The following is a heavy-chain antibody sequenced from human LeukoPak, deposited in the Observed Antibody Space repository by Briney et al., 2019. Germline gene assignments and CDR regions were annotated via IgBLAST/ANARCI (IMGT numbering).Heavy chain of an antibody. V-gene: IGHV4-34*01. D-gene: IGHD3-10*01. CDR3: ARQTHYYGSGSYWSYYYYMDV. CDR1: GGSFRGYY. Sequence: PSETLSLTCAVYGGSFRGYYWSWIRQPPGKGLEWIGEINHSGSTNYNPSLKSRVTISVDTSKNQFSLKLSSVTAADTAVYYCARQTHYYGSGSYWSYYYYMDVWGKGTTVTISS. J-gene: IGHJ6*03. CDR2: INHSGST.